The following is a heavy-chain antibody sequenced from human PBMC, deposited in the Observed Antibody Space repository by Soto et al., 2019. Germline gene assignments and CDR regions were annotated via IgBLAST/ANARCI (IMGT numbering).Heavy chain of an antibody. V-gene: IGHV3-74*01. CDR2: INNDGSTT. D-gene: IGHD2-21*01. CDR1: GFPFSTYW. J-gene: IGHJ1*01. CDR3: ARERAPSGGFVAGRNRPYCYQH. Sequence: GGSLRLSCAASGFPFSTYWMHWVRQAPGKGPVWVSRINNDGSTTRYADSVKGRFTISRDNSKNTLYLQMNSLRAEDTAVYYCARERAPSGGFVAGRNRPYCYQHWAQGILVTVSS.